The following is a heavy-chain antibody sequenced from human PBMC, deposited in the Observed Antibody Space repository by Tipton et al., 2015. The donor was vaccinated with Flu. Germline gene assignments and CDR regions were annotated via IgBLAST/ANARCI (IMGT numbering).Heavy chain of an antibody. D-gene: IGHD4-11*01. V-gene: IGHV4-38-2*01. CDR3: GRRDYSNYVSEPKNWFDP. J-gene: IGHJ5*02. Sequence: TLSLTCSVSGDSIGSPYYWGWIRQPPGKGLEWIGNIHKTGSTYYNPSLTSRVTISVDTSKNQFSLRLTSVTAADTAVYYFGRRDYSNYVSEPKNWFDPWGQGTLVTVS. CDR1: GDSIGSPYY. CDR2: IHKTGST.